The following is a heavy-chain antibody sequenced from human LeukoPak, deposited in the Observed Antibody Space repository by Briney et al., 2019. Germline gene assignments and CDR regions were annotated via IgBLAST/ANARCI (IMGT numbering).Heavy chain of an antibody. J-gene: IGHJ4*02. Sequence: ASVKVSCKASGGTFSSYVISWVRQAPGQGLEWMGRIIPILGIANYAQKFQGRVTIIAGKSTSTAYMELSSLRSEDTAVYYCASPPADYYDSRDYFDYWGQGTLVTVSS. CDR2: IIPILGIA. D-gene: IGHD3-22*01. V-gene: IGHV1-69*04. CDR3: ASPPADYYDSRDYFDY. CDR1: GGTFSSYV.